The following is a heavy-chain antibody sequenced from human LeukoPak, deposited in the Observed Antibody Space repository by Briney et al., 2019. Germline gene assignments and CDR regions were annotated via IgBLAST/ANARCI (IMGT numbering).Heavy chain of an antibody. CDR2: INPSSGGT. Sequence: AASVKVSFKASGYTFTVYYMHWVRQAPGQGLEGMGWINPSSGGTNYAQKFQGRVTMTRDTSISTAYMELSRLRSDDTAVYYCARDPREVYYGMDVWGQGTTVTVSS. V-gene: IGHV1-2*02. CDR1: GYTFTVYY. CDR3: ARDPREVYYGMDV. J-gene: IGHJ6*02.